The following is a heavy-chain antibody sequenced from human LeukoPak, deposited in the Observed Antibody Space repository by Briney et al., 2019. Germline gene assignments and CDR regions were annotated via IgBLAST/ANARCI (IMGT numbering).Heavy chain of an antibody. Sequence: SQTLSLTCAISGDSVSSNSAAWNWIRQSPSRGLEWLGRTYYRSKWYNDYAVSVKSRITINPDTSKNQFSLQLNSVTPEDTAVYYCAREVTMVLGVIIIPSYYYGMDVWGKGTTVTVSS. J-gene: IGHJ6*04. CDR1: GDSVSSNSAA. CDR3: AREVTMVLGVIIIPSYYYGMDV. D-gene: IGHD3-10*01. CDR2: TYYRSKWYN. V-gene: IGHV6-1*01.